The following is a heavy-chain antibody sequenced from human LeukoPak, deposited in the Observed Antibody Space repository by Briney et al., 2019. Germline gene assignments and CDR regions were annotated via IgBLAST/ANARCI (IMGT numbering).Heavy chain of an antibody. CDR3: ARQYSSGWTNWFDP. V-gene: IGHV5-51*01. D-gene: IGHD6-19*01. CDR1: GYTFTNYW. CDR2: IYPGDSDT. J-gene: IGHJ5*02. Sequence: GESLNISCQGFGYTFTNYWIGWVRQMPGKGLEWIGLIYPGDSDTRYSPSFQGQVTISADKSISTAYLQWSSLKASDTAMYYCARQYSSGWTNWFDPWGQGTLVTVSS.